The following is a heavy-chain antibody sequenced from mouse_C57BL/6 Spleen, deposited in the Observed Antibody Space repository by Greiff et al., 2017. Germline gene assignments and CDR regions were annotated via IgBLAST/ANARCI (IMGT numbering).Heavy chain of an antibody. CDR2: IRNKANGYTT. CDR3: ARTYYYGSSYVYYYAMDY. Sequence: DVMLVESGGGLVQPGGSLSLSCAASGFTFTDYYMSWVRQPPGKALEWLGFIRNKANGYTTEYSEYVKGRFTISRDNSQSILYLQMNALRAEDSATYYCARTYYYGSSYVYYYAMDYWGQGTSVTVSS. D-gene: IGHD1-1*01. CDR1: GFTFTDYY. V-gene: IGHV7-3*01. J-gene: IGHJ4*01.